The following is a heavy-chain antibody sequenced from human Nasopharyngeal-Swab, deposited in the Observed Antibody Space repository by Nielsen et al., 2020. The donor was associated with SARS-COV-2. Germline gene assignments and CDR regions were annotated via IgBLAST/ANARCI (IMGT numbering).Heavy chain of an antibody. CDR1: GFTLSSYW. D-gene: IGHD6-19*01. Sequence: GGSLRLSCAASGFTLSSYWMHWVRQAPGKGLVWVSRISGDGSNTFYADSVKGRFTISRDNAKNTLYLQMNSLRAEDTAVYYCARHFLAAGHLLGIAVAGTNWFDPWGQGTLVTVSS. J-gene: IGHJ5*02. CDR3: ARHFLAAGHLLGIAVAGTNWFDP. V-gene: IGHV3-74*01. CDR2: ISGDGSNT.